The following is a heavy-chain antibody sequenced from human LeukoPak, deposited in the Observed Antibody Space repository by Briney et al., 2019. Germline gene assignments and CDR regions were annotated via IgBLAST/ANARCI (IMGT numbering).Heavy chain of an antibody. Sequence: GGSLRLSCAASGFTFTSYDIHWVRQAPGKGLEWVAVISYDGSNKYYADSVKGRFTISRDNSKNTLYLQMNSLRAEDTAVYYCAKDPSSSGWLPEDCWGQGTLVTVSS. CDR1: GFTFTSYD. CDR2: ISYDGSNK. D-gene: IGHD6-19*01. CDR3: AKDPSSSGWLPEDC. J-gene: IGHJ4*02. V-gene: IGHV3-30*18.